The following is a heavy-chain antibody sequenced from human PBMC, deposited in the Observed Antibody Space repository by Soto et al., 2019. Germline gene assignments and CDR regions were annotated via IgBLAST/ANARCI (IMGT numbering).Heavy chain of an antibody. CDR2: INAGNGNT. V-gene: IGHV1-3*05. Sequence: QVQLVQSGAEDKKPGASVKVSCKASGYTFTDYAMHWVRQAPGQRLEWMGWINAGNGNTKYSQKCQGRVNITRDTSASTAYMELSSLRSEDTAVYYCARHGSAWDYWGQGTLVTVSS. CDR1: GYTFTDYA. J-gene: IGHJ4*02. CDR3: ARHGSAWDY. D-gene: IGHD6-19*01.